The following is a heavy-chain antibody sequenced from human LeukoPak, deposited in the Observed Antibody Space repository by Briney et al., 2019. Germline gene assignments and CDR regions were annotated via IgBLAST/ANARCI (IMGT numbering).Heavy chain of an antibody. D-gene: IGHD2-15*01. V-gene: IGHV1-18*01. J-gene: IGHJ4*02. CDR1: GYTFTSYG. CDR2: ISAYNGNT. Sequence: ASVKVSCKASGYTFTSYGYSWVRQAPGQGLEWMGWISAYNGNTNYSQKLQGRLTMTTDTSTSKAYMELKSLRSDDTAVYCCARDHWLLSDYFDYWGQGTLVTVSS. CDR3: ARDHWLLSDYFDY.